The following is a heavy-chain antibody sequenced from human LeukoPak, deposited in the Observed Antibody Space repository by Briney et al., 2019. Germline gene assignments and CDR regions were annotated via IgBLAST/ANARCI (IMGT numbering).Heavy chain of an antibody. V-gene: IGHV1-69*04. D-gene: IGHD6-13*01. CDR3: AREATKYSSSPRY. CDR1: GGTFSSYA. Sequence: SMKVSCKASGGTFSSYAISWVRQAPGQGLEWMGRIIPILGIANYAQKFQGRVTITADKSTSTAYMELSSLRSEDTAVYYCAREATKYSSSPRYWGQGTLVTVSS. J-gene: IGHJ4*02. CDR2: IIPILGIA.